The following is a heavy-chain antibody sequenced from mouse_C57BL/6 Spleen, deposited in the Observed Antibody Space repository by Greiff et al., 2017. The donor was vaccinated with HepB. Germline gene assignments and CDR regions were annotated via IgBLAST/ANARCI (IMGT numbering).Heavy chain of an antibody. CDR2: IWTGGGT. V-gene: IGHV2-9-1*01. CDR1: GFSLTSYA. CDR3: ARNYYGSSYLYFDV. D-gene: IGHD1-1*01. Sequence: QVQLKESGPGLVAPSQSLSITCTVSGFSLTSYAISWVRQPPGKGLEWLGVIWTGGGTNYNSAPKSRLSISKDNSKSQVFLKMNSLQTDDTARYYCARNYYGSSYLYFDVWGTGTTVTVSS. J-gene: IGHJ1*03.